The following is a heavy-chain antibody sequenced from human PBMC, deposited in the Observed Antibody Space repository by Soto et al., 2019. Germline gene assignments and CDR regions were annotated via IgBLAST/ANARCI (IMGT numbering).Heavy chain of an antibody. V-gene: IGHV4-31*02. J-gene: IGHJ4*02. CDR3: ARLAPSPRYCSGGSCYPKPYFDY. Sequence: PSETLSLTXTVSGGSISSGGYYWSWIRQHPGKGLEWIGYIYYSGSTYYNPSLKSRVTISVDTSKNQFSLKLSSVTAADTAVYYCARLAPSPRYCSGGSCYPKPYFDYWGQGTLVTVSS. D-gene: IGHD2-15*01. CDR1: GGSISSGGYY. CDR2: IYYSGST.